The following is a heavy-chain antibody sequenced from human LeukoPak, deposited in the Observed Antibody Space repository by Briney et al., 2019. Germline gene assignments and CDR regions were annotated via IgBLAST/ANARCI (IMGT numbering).Heavy chain of an antibody. CDR3: ARRRTLRLDAFDP. V-gene: IGHV5-51*01. CDR1: GYSFTNYR. D-gene: IGHD5/OR15-5a*01. J-gene: IGHJ5*02. Sequence: GESLKISCKGAGYSFTNYRIGWVRQMPGKGLEGMGTIYPGDSDTRYSTSFQGQVTISVDKSISTAYLQWSSLKASDTAMYYCARRRTLRLDAFDPWGQGTLVTVSS. CDR2: IYPGDSDT.